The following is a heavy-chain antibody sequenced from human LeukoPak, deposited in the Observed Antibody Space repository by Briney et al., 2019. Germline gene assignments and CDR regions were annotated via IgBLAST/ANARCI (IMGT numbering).Heavy chain of an antibody. CDR3: ARDGGEYDYVWGSYRASVSGLSDY. D-gene: IGHD3-16*02. CDR2: ISSSSSTI. CDR1: GFTFSDYY. J-gene: IGHJ4*02. V-gene: IGHV3-11*04. Sequence: GGSLRLSCAASGFTFSDYYMSWIRQAPGKGLEWVSYISSSSSTIYYADSVKGRFTNSRDNAKNSLYLQMNSLRAEDTAAYYCARDGGEYDYVWGSYRASVSGLSDYWGQGTLVTVSS.